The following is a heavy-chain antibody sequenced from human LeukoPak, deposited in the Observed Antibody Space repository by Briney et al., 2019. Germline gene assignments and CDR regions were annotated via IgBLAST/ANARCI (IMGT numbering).Heavy chain of an antibody. CDR3: AKDRRTAAVGTPYYFDY. V-gene: IGHV3-23*01. CDR1: GFTFSTYA. CDR2: ISGSGGST. J-gene: IGHJ4*02. Sequence: GGSLRLSCAASGFTFSTYAMSWVRQAPGKGLEWVSGISGSGGSTYYVDSVKGRFTISRDNSKNTLYLQMNSLRAEDTAVYYCAKDRRTAAVGTPYYFDYRGQGTLVTVSS. D-gene: IGHD6-13*01.